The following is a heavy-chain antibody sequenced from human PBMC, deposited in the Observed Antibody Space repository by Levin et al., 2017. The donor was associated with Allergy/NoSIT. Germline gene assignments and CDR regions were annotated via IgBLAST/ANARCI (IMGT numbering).Heavy chain of an antibody. CDR2: IYTSGST. CDR1: GGSISSGSYY. V-gene: IGHV4-61*02. D-gene: IGHD2-15*01. Sequence: SETLSLTCTVSGGSISSGSYYWSWIRQPAGKGLEWIGRIYTSGSTNYNPSLKSRVTISVDTSKNQFSLKLSSVTAADTAVYYCARALSLGAFDSWGQGTMVTVSS. J-gene: IGHJ3*02. CDR3: ARALSLGAFDS.